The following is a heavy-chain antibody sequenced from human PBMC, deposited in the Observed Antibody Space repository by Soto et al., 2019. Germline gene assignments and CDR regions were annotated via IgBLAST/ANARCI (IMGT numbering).Heavy chain of an antibody. CDR3: ASTPYCSGGSCYRWFDP. Sequence: SETLSLTCTVSGGSISSSSYYWGWIRQPPGKGLEWIGSIYYSGSTYYNPSLKSRVTISVDTSKNQFSLKLSSVTAADTAVYYCASTPYCSGGSCYRWFDPWGQGTLVTVSS. J-gene: IGHJ5*02. CDR2: IYYSGST. V-gene: IGHV4-39*01. D-gene: IGHD2-15*01. CDR1: GGSISSSSYY.